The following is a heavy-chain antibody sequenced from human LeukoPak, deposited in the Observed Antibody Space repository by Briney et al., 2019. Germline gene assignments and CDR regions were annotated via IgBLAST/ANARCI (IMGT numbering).Heavy chain of an antibody. Sequence: GVSLRLSCAASGFTFSSYSVNWVPQAPGKGLVWVSYISSSSSYIYYTDSVKGRFTSSRDNGNNSLYLQMNSLRAEDTAVYYGARDPPTYYYDGSGFGGWGQGTLVTVSS. CDR3: ARDPPTYYYDGSGFGG. V-gene: IGHV3-21*01. CDR1: GFTFSSYS. CDR2: ISSSSSYI. D-gene: IGHD3-22*01. J-gene: IGHJ4*02.